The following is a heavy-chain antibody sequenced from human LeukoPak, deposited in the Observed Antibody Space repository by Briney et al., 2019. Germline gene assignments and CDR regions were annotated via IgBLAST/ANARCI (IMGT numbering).Heavy chain of an antibody. Sequence: GGSLRLSCVASGINLSTYGMHWVRQAPGKGLEWVAVTSNDEINKYYGESVKGRFSISKDNSKNMLFLQMNSVTAEDTAVYYCARDRLQGYYYAMDVWGQGTTVTVSS. J-gene: IGHJ6*02. V-gene: IGHV3-30*03. D-gene: IGHD5-24*01. CDR3: ARDRLQGYYYAMDV. CDR1: GINLSTYG. CDR2: TSNDEINK.